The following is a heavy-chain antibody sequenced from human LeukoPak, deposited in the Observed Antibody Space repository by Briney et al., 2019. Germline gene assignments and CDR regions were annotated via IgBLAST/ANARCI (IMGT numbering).Heavy chain of an antibody. V-gene: IGHV3-74*01. D-gene: IGHD3-10*01. Sequence: GGSLRLSCAASGFTFSSYGMYWVRQAPGKGLVWVSRISGDGRSASYADSVKGRFTISRDNAKNTLYLQMNSLRVEDTAVYYCRLWFGDLGLDYWGQGTLVTVSS. CDR1: GFTFSSYG. J-gene: IGHJ4*02. CDR2: ISGDGRSA. CDR3: RLWFGDLGLDY.